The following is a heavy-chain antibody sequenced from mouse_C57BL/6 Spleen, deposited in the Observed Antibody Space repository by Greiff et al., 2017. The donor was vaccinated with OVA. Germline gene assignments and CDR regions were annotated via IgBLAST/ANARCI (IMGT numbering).Heavy chain of an antibody. CDR1: GYTFTSYW. CDR3: ASMITTRGVCDY. V-gene: IGHV1-53*01. CDR2: INPSNGGP. D-gene: IGHD2-4*01. Sequence: VQLQQPGTELVKPGASVKLSCKASGYTFTSYWMHWVKQRPGQGLEWIGNINPSNGGPNYNEKFKSKATLTVDKSSSTAYMQLSSLTSEDSAVDYCASMITTRGVCDYWGQGTTLTVSS. J-gene: IGHJ2*01.